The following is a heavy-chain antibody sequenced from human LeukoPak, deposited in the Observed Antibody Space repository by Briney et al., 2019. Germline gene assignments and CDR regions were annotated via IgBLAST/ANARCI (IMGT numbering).Heavy chain of an antibody. J-gene: IGHJ5*02. CDR1: GYTFTSYA. CDR3: ARDKKSRIAAAGTVNWFDP. CDR2: INAGNGNT. Sequence: ASVKVSCKASGYTFTSYAMHWVRQAPGQRLEWMGWINAGNGNTKYSQKFQGRVTITRDTSASTAYMELSSLRSEDTAVYYCARDKKSRIAAAGTVNWFDPWGQGTLVTVSS. D-gene: IGHD6-13*01. V-gene: IGHV1-3*01.